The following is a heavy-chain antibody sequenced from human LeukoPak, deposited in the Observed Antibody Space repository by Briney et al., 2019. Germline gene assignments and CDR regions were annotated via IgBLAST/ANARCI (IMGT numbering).Heavy chain of an antibody. CDR1: GGSISSSSYY. V-gene: IGHV4-39*07. Sequence: SETLSLTCTVSGGSISSSSYYWGWIRQPPGKGLEWIGSIYYSGSTYYNPSLKSRVTISVDTSKNQFSLKLSSVTAADTAVYYCARGGRGRDGYRGFDPWGQGTLVTVSS. CDR3: ARGGRGRDGYRGFDP. J-gene: IGHJ5*02. D-gene: IGHD5-24*01. CDR2: IYYSGST.